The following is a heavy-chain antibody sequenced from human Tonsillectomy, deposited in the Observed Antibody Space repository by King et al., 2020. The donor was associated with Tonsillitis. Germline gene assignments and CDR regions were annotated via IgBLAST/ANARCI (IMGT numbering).Heavy chain of an antibody. CDR3: ARDHSAGWTPY. CDR1: GFTFSSYW. V-gene: IGHV3-7*03. Sequence: VQLVESGGGLVQPGGSLRLSCAASGFTFSSYWMSWVRQAPGKGLEWVANIKQDGSEEYYVDSVKGRFTISRDNAKNSLYLQMNSLRAEDTAVYYCARDHSAGWTPYWGQGTPVSVSS. CDR2: IKQDGSEE. D-gene: IGHD6-19*01. J-gene: IGHJ4*02.